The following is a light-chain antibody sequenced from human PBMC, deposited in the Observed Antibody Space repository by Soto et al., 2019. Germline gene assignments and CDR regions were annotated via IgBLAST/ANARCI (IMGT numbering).Light chain of an antibody. CDR1: SGYSNYK. CDR3: GADHGSGSNFVYV. J-gene: IGLJ1*01. CDR2: VGTGGIVG. Sequence: QSVLTQPPSASASLGASVTLTCTLSSGYSNYKVDWYQQRPGKGPRFVMRVGTGGIVGSKGDGIPDRFSVLGSGLNRYLTIKNIQEEDDSHYHCGADHGSGSNFVYVFGTGTTVTVL. V-gene: IGLV9-49*01.